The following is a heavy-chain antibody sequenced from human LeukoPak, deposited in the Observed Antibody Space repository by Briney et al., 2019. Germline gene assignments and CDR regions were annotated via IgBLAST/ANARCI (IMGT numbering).Heavy chain of an antibody. CDR2: INPNSGGT. CDR1: GYTFTGYY. CDR3: ARGGLVRGSGSYYKGYYYYYMDV. V-gene: IGHV1-2*02. D-gene: IGHD3-10*01. J-gene: IGHJ6*03. Sequence: GASVKVSCKASGYTFTGYYMHWVRQAPGQGLEWMGWINPNSGGTNYAQKFQGRVTMTRDTSISTAYMELSSLRSEDTAVYYCARGGLVRGSGSYYKGYYYYYMDVWGKGTTVTVSS.